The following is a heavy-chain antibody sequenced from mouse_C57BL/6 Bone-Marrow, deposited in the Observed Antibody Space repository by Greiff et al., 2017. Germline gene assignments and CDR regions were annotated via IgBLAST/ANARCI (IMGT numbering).Heavy chain of an antibody. Sequence: EVKLVESGGGLVKPGGSLKLSCAASGFTFSSYAMSWVRQTPEKRLEWVATISAGGSYTYYPDNVKGRFTISRDNAKNNLYLQLSHLKSEDTAMYYCAREEGAWYVDDWGTGTTVTVSS. CDR1: GFTFSSYA. J-gene: IGHJ1*03. CDR3: AREEGAWYVDD. CDR2: ISAGGSYT. V-gene: IGHV5-4*01.